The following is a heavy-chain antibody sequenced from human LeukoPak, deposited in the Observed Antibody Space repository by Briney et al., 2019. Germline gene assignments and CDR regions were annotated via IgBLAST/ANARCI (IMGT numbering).Heavy chain of an antibody. V-gene: IGHV3-48*01. D-gene: IGHD3-3*01. J-gene: IGHJ4*02. CDR3: ARAAPDYDFWSGYSTYFDY. CDR1: GFTFSSYS. CDR2: ISSSSSTI. Sequence: GGSLRLSCAASGFTFSSYSMNWVRQAPGKGLEWVSYISSSSSTIYYADSVKGRFTISRDNAKNSLYLQMNSLRAEDTAVYYCARAAPDYDFWSGYSTYFDYWGQGTLVTVSS.